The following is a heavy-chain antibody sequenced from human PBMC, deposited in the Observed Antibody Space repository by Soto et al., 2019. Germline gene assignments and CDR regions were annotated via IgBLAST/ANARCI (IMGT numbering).Heavy chain of an antibody. J-gene: IGHJ4*02. CDR2: ISSSSSYI. CDR3: ARDSFATKVLGY. D-gene: IGHD2-15*01. V-gene: IGHV3-21*01. CDR1: GFTFSSYS. Sequence: TGGSLRLSCAASGFTFSSYSMNWVRQAPGKGLEWVSSISSSSSYIYYADSVKGRFTISRDNAKNSLYLQMNSLRAEDTAVYYCARDSFATKVLGYWGQGTLVTVSS.